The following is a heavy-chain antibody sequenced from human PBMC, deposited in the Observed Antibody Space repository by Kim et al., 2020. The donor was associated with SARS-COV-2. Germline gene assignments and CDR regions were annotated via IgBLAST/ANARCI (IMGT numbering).Heavy chain of an antibody. Sequence: GGSLRLSCVGSGFNISLYGTHWVRQAPGKGLEWVATIWFDGQTKYYAESIRGRFTISRDNSKNTVYLQMNSLGPGDTAFYYCAKESVGPITTSAFHYWGQGTLVTVSS. V-gene: IGHV3-33*06. CDR3: AKESVGPITTSAFHY. CDR1: GFNISLYG. CDR2: IWFDGQTK. D-gene: IGHD4-4*01. J-gene: IGHJ4*02.